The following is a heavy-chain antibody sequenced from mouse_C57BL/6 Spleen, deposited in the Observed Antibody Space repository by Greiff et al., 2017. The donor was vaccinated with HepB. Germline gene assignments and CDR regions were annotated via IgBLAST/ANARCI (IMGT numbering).Heavy chain of an antibody. J-gene: IGHJ1*03. Sequence: EVKLVESGGGLVQPKGSLKLSCAASGFSFNTYAMNWVRQAPGKGLEWVARIRSKSNNYATYYADSVKDRFTISRDDSESMLYLQMNNLKTEDTAMYYCVRSSFYWYFDVWGTGTTVTVSS. D-gene: IGHD1-1*01. CDR3: VRSSFYWYFDV. CDR2: IRSKSNNYAT. V-gene: IGHV10-1*01. CDR1: GFSFNTYA.